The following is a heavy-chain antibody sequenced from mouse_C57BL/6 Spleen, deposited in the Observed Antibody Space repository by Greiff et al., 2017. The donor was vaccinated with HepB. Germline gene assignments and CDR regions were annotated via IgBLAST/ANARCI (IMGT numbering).Heavy chain of an antibody. CDR1: GFNIKDYY. CDR2: IDPEDGDT. V-gene: IGHV14-1*01. CDR3: TTNYYGSSLAWFAY. J-gene: IGHJ3*01. Sequence: VQLKQSGAELVRPGASVKLSCTASGFNIKDYYMHWVKQRPEQGLEWIGRIDPEDGDTEYAPKFQGKATMTADTSSNTASLQLSSLTSEDTAVYYCTTNYYGSSLAWFAYWGQGTLVTVSA. D-gene: IGHD1-1*01.